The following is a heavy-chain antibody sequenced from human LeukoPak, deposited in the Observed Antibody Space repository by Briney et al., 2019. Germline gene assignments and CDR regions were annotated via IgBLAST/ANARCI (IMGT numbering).Heavy chain of an antibody. J-gene: IGHJ6*02. Sequence: SVKVSCKASGGTFSSYTISWVRQAPGQGLEWMGMIIPILGIANYAQKFQGRVTITADKSTSTAYMELSSLRSEDTAVYYCARFSSGTGVDVWGQGTTVTVSS. D-gene: IGHD6-19*01. V-gene: IGHV1-69*02. CDR2: IIPILGIA. CDR1: GGTFSSYT. CDR3: ARFSSGTGVDV.